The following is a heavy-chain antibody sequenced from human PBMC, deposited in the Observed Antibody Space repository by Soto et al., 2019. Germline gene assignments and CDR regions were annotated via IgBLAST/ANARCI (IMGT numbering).Heavy chain of an antibody. J-gene: IGHJ6*02. Sequence: DVQLVESGGGLAQPGGSLRLSCAASGFTFSGYSMNWVRQAPGQGLEWVAYISSRSTSIYYADSVKGRFTSSRDDAKNSLVLQMNSLRNEDTAVYYCARDLYSRYFEPRAFDVWGPGTSVTVSS. CDR3: ARDLYSRYFEPRAFDV. CDR1: GFTFSGYS. D-gene: IGHD3-9*01. CDR2: ISSRSTSI. V-gene: IGHV3-48*02.